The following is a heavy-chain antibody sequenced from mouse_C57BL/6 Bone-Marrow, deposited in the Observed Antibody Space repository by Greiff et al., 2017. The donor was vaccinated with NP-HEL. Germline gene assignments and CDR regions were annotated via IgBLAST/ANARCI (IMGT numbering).Heavy chain of an antibody. CDR2: ISDGGSYT. J-gene: IGHJ2*01. V-gene: IGHV5-4*01. D-gene: IGHD1-2*01. CDR3: ARDLFYGSYYFDY. Sequence: EVQVVESGGGLVKPGGSLKLSCAASGFTFSSYAMSWVRQTPEKRLEWVATISDGGSYTYYPDNVKGRFTISRDNAKNNLYLQMSHLKSEDTAMYYCARDLFYGSYYFDYWGQGTTLTVSS. CDR1: GFTFSSYA.